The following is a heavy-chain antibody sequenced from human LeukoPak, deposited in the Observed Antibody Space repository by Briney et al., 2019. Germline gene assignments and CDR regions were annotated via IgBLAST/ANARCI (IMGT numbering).Heavy chain of an antibody. CDR1: GGSFSGYY. CDR2: INHSGST. Sequence: SETLSLTCAVYGGSFSGYYWSWIRQPPGKGLEWIGEINHSGSTNYNPSLKSRVTISVDTSKNQFSLKLSSVTAADTAVNYCARWGYSYGYIIDPWGQGTLVTVSS. D-gene: IGHD5-18*01. V-gene: IGHV4-34*01. CDR3: ARWGYSYGYIIDP. J-gene: IGHJ5*02.